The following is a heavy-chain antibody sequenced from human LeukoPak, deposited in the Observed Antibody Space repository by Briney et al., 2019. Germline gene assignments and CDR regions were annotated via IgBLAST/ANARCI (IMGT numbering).Heavy chain of an antibody. CDR1: GFTFSSYS. D-gene: IGHD3-10*01. CDR2: VSSSSSTI. J-gene: IGHJ4*02. CDR3: ASYYGSGSYYNVVGY. V-gene: IGHV3-48*01. Sequence: GGSLRLSCAASGFTFSSYSMNWVRQAPGKGLEWVSYVSSSSSTIYYADSVKGRFTISRDNAKNSLYLQMNSLRAEDTAAYYCASYYGSGSYYNVVGYWGQGTLVTVSS.